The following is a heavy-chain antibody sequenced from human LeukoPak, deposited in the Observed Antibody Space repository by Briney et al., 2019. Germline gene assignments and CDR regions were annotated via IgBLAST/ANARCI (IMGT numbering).Heavy chain of an antibody. CDR2: ISNSGGST. D-gene: IGHD7-27*01. CDR1: GFTFSSYA. J-gene: IGHJ4*02. CDR3: TKGVLGRTQSVSAGLDY. Sequence: GGSLRLSCVASGFTFSSYAMSWVRQAPGKGLEWVSVISNSGGSTYYADSVKGRFTISRDNSKNTLYLQMNSLRPEDTAAYYCTKGVLGRTQSVSAGLDYWGQGTLVTVSS. V-gene: IGHV3-23*01.